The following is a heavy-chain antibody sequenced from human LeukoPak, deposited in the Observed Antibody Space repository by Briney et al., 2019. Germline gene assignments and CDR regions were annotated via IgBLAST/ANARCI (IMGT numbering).Heavy chain of an antibody. J-gene: IGHJ4*02. D-gene: IGHD4-17*01. Sequence: ASVKVSCKASGYTFTSYDVNWVRQATGQGLEWMGWMNPNSGNTGYAQKFQGRVTITRNTSISTAYMELSSLRSEDTAVYYCARDQSYYGDYVEVCDYWGQGTLVTVSS. CDR1: GYTFTSYD. V-gene: IGHV1-8*03. CDR2: MNPNSGNT. CDR3: ARDQSYYGDYVEVCDY.